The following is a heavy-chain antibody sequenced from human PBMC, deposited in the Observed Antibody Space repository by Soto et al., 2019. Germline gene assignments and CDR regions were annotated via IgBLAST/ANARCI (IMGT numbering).Heavy chain of an antibody. D-gene: IGHD2-15*01. CDR3: AREGPIYCSGGSCYSFDY. CDR1: GFTFSSYG. J-gene: IGHJ4*02. CDR2: IWYDGSNK. V-gene: IGHV3-33*01. Sequence: QVQLVESGGGVVQPGRSLRLSCAASGFTFSSYGMHWVRQAPGKGLEWVAVIWYDGSNKYYADSVKGRFTISRDNSKNMLYLQMNSLGAEDTAVYYCAREGPIYCSGGSCYSFDYWGQGTLVTVSS.